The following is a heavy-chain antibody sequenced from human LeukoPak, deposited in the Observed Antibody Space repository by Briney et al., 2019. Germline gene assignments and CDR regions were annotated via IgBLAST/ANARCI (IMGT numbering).Heavy chain of an antibody. Sequence: PSETLSLTCAVYGGSFSGYYWSWIRQPPGKGLDWIGEINHSGSTNYNPSLKSRVTISVDTSKNQFSLKLSSVTAADTAVYYCARGGVRGVGYYYYYGMDVWGQGTTVTVSS. CDR3: ARGGVRGVGYYYYYGMDV. J-gene: IGHJ6*02. CDR2: INHSGST. V-gene: IGHV4-34*01. D-gene: IGHD3-10*01. CDR1: GGSFSGYY.